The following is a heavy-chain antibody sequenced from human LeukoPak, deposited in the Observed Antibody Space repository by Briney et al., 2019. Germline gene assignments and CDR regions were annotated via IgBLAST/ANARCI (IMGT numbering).Heavy chain of an antibody. D-gene: IGHD5-12*01. Sequence: PGGSLRLSRAASGFAFRSYWMHWVRQAPGKGLVWVSRINSDESSTGYADSVKGRFTISRDNAKNTLYLQMNSLRAEDTAVYYCARETPGGDDNFDYWGQGTLVTVSS. CDR2: INSDESST. V-gene: IGHV3-74*01. CDR3: ARETPGGDDNFDY. J-gene: IGHJ4*02. CDR1: GFAFRSYW.